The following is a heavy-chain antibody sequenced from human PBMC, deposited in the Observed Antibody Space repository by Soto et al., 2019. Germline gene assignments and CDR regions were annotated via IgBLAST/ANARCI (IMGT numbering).Heavy chain of an antibody. Sequence: SETLSLTCTVSGGSISSGGYYWSWIRQHPGKGLEWIGYIYYSGSTHYNPSLKSRVTISVDTSKNQFSLKLSSVTAADTAVYYCARVYASSGYYFDYWGQGTLVTVSS. CDR3: ARVYASSGYYFDY. D-gene: IGHD3-22*01. CDR1: GGSISSGGYY. J-gene: IGHJ4*02. CDR2: IYYSGST. V-gene: IGHV4-31*03.